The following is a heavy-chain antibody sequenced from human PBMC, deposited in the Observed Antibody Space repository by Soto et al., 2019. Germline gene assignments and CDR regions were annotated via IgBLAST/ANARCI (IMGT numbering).Heavy chain of an antibody. CDR1: GFTFSSYA. D-gene: IGHD3-10*01. V-gene: IGHV3-23*01. J-gene: IGHJ5*02. CDR3: AKDRWRYYGSGLSNWFDP. Sequence: GGSLRLSCAASGFTFSSYAMSWVRQAPGKGLEWVSAISGSGGSTYYADSVKGRFTISRDNSKNTLYLQMNSLRAEDTAVYYCAKDRWRYYGSGLSNWFDPWGQGTLVTVSS. CDR2: ISGSGGST.